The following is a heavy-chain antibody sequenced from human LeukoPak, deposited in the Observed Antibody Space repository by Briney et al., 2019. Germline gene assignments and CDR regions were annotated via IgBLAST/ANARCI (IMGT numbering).Heavy chain of an antibody. CDR1: GFTFSSYA. CDR2: ISGSGGST. D-gene: IGHD3-22*01. Sequence: GGSLRLSCAASGFTFSSYAMSWVRQAPGKGLEWVSAISGSGGSTYYADSVKGRFTISRDNSKNTLFLQMNSLRAEDTAVYYCAKVDRSDSSGYTDYWGQGTLVTVSS. J-gene: IGHJ4*02. V-gene: IGHV3-23*01. CDR3: AKVDRSDSSGYTDY.